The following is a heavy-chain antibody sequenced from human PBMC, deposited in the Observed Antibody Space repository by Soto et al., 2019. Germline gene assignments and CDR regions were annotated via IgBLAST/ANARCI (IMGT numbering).Heavy chain of an antibody. CDR1: GGSISSSSYY. Sequence: SETLSLTCTVSGGSISSSSYYWSWIRQPPGKGLEWIGYIYYSGSTNYNPSLKSRVTISVDTSKNQFPLKLSSVTAADTAVYYCARHGYCSGGSCSGTFDIWGQGTMVTVSS. D-gene: IGHD2-15*01. CDR2: IYYSGST. J-gene: IGHJ3*02. CDR3: ARHGYCSGGSCSGTFDI. V-gene: IGHV4-61*05.